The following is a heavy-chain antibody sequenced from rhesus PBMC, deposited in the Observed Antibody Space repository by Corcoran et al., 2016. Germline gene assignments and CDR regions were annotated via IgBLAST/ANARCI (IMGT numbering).Heavy chain of an antibody. Sequence: QVQLQESGPGLVKPSETLSLTCAVSGVSISRSNWWSWLRQSQGKGLELIGYIYGGSWSTSYNPALKSRVTSSTDTSKNQFSLKLSSVTAADTAVYYCARHPYSYSCFDYWGQGVLVTVSS. V-gene: IGHV4-65*01. J-gene: IGHJ4*01. CDR3: ARHPYSYSCFDY. CDR1: GVSISRSNW. D-gene: IGHD5-12*01. CDR2: IYGGSWST.